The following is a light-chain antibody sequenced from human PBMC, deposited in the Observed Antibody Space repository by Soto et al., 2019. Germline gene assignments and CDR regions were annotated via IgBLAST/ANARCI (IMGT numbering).Light chain of an antibody. Sequence: QSVLTQPASVSGSPGQSITISCTGTSGDVGSYELVSWYQQHPGKTPKLMVYEVSKRPSGVSNRFSGSKSGNTASLTVAGLQAEDEADYYCCSYTTSSTVIFGGGTKVTVL. CDR3: CSYTTSSTVI. CDR1: SGDVGSYEL. V-gene: IGLV2-23*02. CDR2: EVS. J-gene: IGLJ2*01.